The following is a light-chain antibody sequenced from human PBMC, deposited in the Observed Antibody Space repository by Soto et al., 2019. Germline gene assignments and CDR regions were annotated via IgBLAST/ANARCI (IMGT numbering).Light chain of an antibody. J-gene: IGKJ2*01. CDR2: WAS. CDR3: QQYESTPPT. Sequence: DIVMTQSPDSLAVSLGERATINCKSSQSVLYSSNNKNYLAWYQQRPGQPPKLLIYWASTRESGVPDRFSGSGSGTDFTLTSASLQAEDVSVYYCQQYESTPPTFGQWTKMEI. CDR1: QSVLYSSNNKNY. V-gene: IGKV4-1*01.